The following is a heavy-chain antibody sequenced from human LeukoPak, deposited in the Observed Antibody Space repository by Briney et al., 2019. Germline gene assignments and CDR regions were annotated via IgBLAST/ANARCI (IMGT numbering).Heavy chain of an antibody. V-gene: IGHV4-59*01. J-gene: IGHJ5*02. D-gene: IGHD1-1*01. CDR2: IYYSRST. CDR1: GGSISSYY. CDR3: ARSPQLEPERLGWFDP. Sequence: SETLSLTCTIPGGSISSYYWSSIRQPPGKGLEWIRYIYYSRSTNSNPSRKSRVTISVDTSKNQCSLKLSSVTAADTAVYYCARSPQLEPERLGWFDPWGQGTLVTVSS.